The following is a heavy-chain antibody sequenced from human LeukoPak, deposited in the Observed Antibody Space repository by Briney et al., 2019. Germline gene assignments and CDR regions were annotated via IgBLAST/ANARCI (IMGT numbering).Heavy chain of an antibody. CDR3: ARRWYYYDSSGPAAFDI. D-gene: IGHD3-22*01. CDR1: GYSFPTYW. CDR2: IYPDDSDT. Sequence: GESLKISCKGSGYSFPTYWIAWVRQMPGKGLEWMGIIYPDDSDTRYSPSFQGQVTISADKSISTAYLQWSSLKASDTAMYYCARRWYYYDSSGPAAFDIWGQGTMVTVSS. J-gene: IGHJ3*02. V-gene: IGHV5-51*01.